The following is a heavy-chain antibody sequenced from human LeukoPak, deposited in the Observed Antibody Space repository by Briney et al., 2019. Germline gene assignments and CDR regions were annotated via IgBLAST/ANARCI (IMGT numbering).Heavy chain of an antibody. V-gene: IGHV3-23*01. Sequence: PGRSLRLSCAASGFTFSSYAMSWVRQAPGKGLEWVSAISGSGGSTYYADSVKGRFTISRDNSKNTLYLQMNSLRAEDTAVYYCAREVTQWLVQNGMDVWGQGTTVTVSS. CDR2: ISGSGGST. J-gene: IGHJ6*02. CDR1: GFTFSSYA. D-gene: IGHD6-19*01. CDR3: AREVTQWLVQNGMDV.